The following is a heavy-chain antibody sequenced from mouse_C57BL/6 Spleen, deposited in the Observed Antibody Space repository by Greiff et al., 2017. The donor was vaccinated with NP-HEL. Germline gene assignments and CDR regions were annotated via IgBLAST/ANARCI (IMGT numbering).Heavy chain of an antibody. CDR1: GYSITSGYY. J-gene: IGHJ2*01. D-gene: IGHD2-1*01. CDR2: ISYDGSN. Sequence: EVHLVESGPGLVKPSQSLSLTCSVSGYSITSGYYWNWIRQFPGNQLEWMGYISYDGSNNYNPSLKNRISITRDTSKNQFFLKLNSVTTEDTATCYCARGYYGNLFDYWGQGTTLTVSS. V-gene: IGHV3-6*01. CDR3: ARGYYGNLFDY.